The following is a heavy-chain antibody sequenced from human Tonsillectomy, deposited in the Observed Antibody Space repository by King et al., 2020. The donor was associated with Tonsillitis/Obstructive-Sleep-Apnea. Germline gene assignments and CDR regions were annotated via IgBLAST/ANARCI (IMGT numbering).Heavy chain of an antibody. D-gene: IGHD2-2*01. J-gene: IGHJ4*02. CDR2: MNPDTGGA. CDR1: GYTFTGYY. Sequence: VQLVQSGAEVKKPGASVKVSCKASGYTFTGYYMHWVRQAPGQGLEWMGRMNPDTGGATFAQKFQGRVTMTRDTSTTTAFMELNRLNSDDTAVYYCATLNCSSASCYGKVDYWGQGTLVLVSS. V-gene: IGHV1-2*06. CDR3: ATLNCSSASCYGKVDY.